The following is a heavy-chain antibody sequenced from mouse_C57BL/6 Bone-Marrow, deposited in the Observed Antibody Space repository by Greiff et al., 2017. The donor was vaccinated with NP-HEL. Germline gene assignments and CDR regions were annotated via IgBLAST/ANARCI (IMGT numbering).Heavy chain of an antibody. J-gene: IGHJ2*01. CDR3: AREDYGSSPFDY. Sequence: QVQLQQPGAELVKPGASVKLSCKASGYTFTSYWMHWVKQRPGQGLEWIGMIHPNSGSTNYNEKFKGKATLTADKSSSTAYMQFSSLTSEDSAIYYCAREDYGSSPFDYWGQGTTLTVSS. CDR1: GYTFTSYW. D-gene: IGHD1-1*01. CDR2: IHPNSGST. V-gene: IGHV1-64*01.